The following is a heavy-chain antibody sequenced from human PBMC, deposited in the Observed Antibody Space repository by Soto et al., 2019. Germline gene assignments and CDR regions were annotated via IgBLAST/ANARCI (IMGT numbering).Heavy chain of an antibody. J-gene: IGHJ6*01. CDR2: MKPNSGNT. CDR1: GYTFTSYD. D-gene: IGHD3-16*01. V-gene: IGHV1-8*01. Sequence: QVQRVQSGAEVKKTGASVKVSCKASGYTFTSYDINWVRQATRQGLEWMGWMKPNSGNTGYAQKLHGRVTMTRNTSISTANMQLSSLRSEDTAVYYCAREGVRGMDVLGQGTKVTVSS. CDR3: AREGVRGMDV.